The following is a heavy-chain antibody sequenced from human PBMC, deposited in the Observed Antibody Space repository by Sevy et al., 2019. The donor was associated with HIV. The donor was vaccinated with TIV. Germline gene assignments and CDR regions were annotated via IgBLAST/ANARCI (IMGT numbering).Heavy chain of an antibody. D-gene: IGHD6-13*01. CDR2: IRNKANSYAT. J-gene: IGHJ4*02. CDR3: TRREMGSSSWYPYFDS. CDR1: GFTFSGSA. V-gene: IGHV3-73*01. Sequence: GGSLRLSCAASGFTFSGSAIHWDRQASGKGLEWIGRIRNKANSYATADAESVKGRFTISRDDSKNTAYLQMNSLKTDDTAVYYCTRREMGSSSWYPYFDSWGQGTLVTVSS.